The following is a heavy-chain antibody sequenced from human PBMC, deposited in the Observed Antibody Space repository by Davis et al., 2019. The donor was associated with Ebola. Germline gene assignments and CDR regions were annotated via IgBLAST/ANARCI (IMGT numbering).Heavy chain of an antibody. V-gene: IGHV1-18*01. CDR1: GYTFTRYG. J-gene: IGHJ4*02. Sequence: AASVKVSCKASGYTFTRYGISWVRQAPGQGLEWMGWISAYNGNTNYAQNLQGRVTMTTDTSTSTAYMEVRSLRSDDTAVYYCARVPLLGSGWDYYFDYWGQGTLVTVSS. D-gene: IGHD6-19*01. CDR3: ARVPLLGSGWDYYFDY. CDR2: ISAYNGNT.